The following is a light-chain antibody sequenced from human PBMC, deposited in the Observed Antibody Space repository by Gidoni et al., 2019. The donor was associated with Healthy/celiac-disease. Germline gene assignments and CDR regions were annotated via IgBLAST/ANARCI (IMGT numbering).Light chain of an antibody. CDR3: RQYGSSPYT. CDR1: QSVGISY. CDR2: GAS. J-gene: IGKJ2*01. Sequence: DIVLTQSPGTLSLSPGERATLSCRASQSVGISYLAWYQQKPSQAPRLLIYGASSRATGIPDRFSGSGSGTDFTLTISRLEPEDFAVYYCRQYGSSPYTFGQGTRLEIK. V-gene: IGKV3-20*01.